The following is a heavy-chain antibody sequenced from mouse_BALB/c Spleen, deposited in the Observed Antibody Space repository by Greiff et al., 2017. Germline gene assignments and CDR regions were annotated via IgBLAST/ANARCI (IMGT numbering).Heavy chain of an antibody. J-gene: IGHJ4*01. CDR2: ISSGSSTI. D-gene: IGHD1-1*02. CDR1: GFTFSSFG. Sequence: EVQGVESGGGLVQPGGSRKLSCAASGFTFSSFGMHWVRQAPEKGLEWVAYISSGSSTIYYADTVKGRFTISRDNPKNTLFLQMTSLRSEDTAMYYCARYGMDYAMDYWGQGTSVTVSS. V-gene: IGHV5-17*02. CDR3: ARYGMDYAMDY.